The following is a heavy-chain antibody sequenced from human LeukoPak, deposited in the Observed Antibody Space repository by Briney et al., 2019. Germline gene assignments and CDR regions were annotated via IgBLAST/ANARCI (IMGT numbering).Heavy chain of an antibody. CDR3: ARGCSGGSCYLALNYLDY. V-gene: IGHV1-2*02. Sequence: ASVKVSCKASGYTFTGYYMHWVRQAPGQGLEWMGWINPNSGGTNYAQKFQGRVTMTRDTSISTAYMELSRLRSDDTAVYYCARGCSGGSCYLALNYLDYWGQGTLVTVSS. J-gene: IGHJ4*02. CDR2: INPNSGGT. D-gene: IGHD2-15*01. CDR1: GYTFTGYY.